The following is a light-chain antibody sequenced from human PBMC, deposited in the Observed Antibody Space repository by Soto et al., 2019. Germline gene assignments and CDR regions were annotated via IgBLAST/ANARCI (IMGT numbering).Light chain of an antibody. V-gene: IGKV3-20*01. CDR2: GAS. Sequence: IVLTQSPATLSLSPGERATLSCRASQSVSSNYLAWYQQRPGQAPRLLIYGASSRATGIPDRFSGSGSGTDFTLTISRLEPEDFAVYYCHQYGSSPATFGQGTKVDIK. J-gene: IGKJ1*01. CDR1: QSVSSNY. CDR3: HQYGSSPAT.